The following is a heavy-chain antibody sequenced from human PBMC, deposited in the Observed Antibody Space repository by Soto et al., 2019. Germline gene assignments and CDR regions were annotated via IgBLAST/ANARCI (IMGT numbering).Heavy chain of an antibody. CDR3: APTPRS. Sequence: GKGLEWIGEIYHSGNTDYNPSLESRVTISVDTSKNQISLRLTSVTPPNTAVYYCAPTPRSWGQGTLSPSPQ. D-gene: IGHD4-17*01. CDR2: IYHSGNT. V-gene: IGHV4-34*13. J-gene: IGHJ5*02.